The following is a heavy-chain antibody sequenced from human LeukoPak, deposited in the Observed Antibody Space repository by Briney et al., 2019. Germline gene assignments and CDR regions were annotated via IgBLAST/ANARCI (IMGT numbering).Heavy chain of an antibody. CDR2: IPGSGTNT. J-gene: IGHJ4*02. V-gene: IGHV3-23*01. CDR1: GFTFSNYA. Sequence: PGGSLRLSCAASGFTFSNYAMSWVRQAPGKGLEWVSSIPGSGTNTYYADSVKGWFTISRDNSKNTLYLQVNSLRAEETAVYYCAKRLSGSWGQYYFDYWGQGTLVTVSS. D-gene: IGHD2-15*01. CDR3: AKRLSGSWGQYYFDY.